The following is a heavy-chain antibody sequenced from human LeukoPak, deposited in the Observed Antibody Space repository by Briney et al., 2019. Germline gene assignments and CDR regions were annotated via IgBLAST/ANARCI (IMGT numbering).Heavy chain of an antibody. CDR1: GYTFTGYY. CDR2: INPNSGGT. V-gene: IGHV1-2*02. Sequence: ALVKVSCKASGYTFTGYYMHWVRQAPGQGLEWMGWINPNSGGTNYAQKFQGRVTMTRDTSISTAYMELSRLRSDDTAVYYCARGGPSRGTGYYYFDYWGQGTLVTVSS. D-gene: IGHD3-9*01. CDR3: ARGGPSRGTGYYYFDY. J-gene: IGHJ4*02.